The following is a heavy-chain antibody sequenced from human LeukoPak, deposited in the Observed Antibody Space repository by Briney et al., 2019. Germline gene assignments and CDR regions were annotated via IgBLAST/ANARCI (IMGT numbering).Heavy chain of an antibody. D-gene: IGHD6-19*01. CDR1: GDSINIYY. CDR2: IYNSVST. V-gene: IGHV4-59*01. Sequence: KASETLSLTCTVSGDSINIYYWSWIRQPPGKGLEWIGYIYNSVSTNYNPSLKSRVTISADTSKNQFSLKLRSVTAADTAVYYCVRDSSGWYKSWFDPWGQGTLVTVSS. CDR3: VRDSSGWYKSWFDP. J-gene: IGHJ5*02.